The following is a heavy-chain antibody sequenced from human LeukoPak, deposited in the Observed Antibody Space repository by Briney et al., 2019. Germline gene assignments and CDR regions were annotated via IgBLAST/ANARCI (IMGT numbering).Heavy chain of an antibody. CDR2: IYYSGST. Sequence: PSETLSLTCTVSGYSISSGYYWGWIRQPPGKGLEWIGSIYYSGSTYYNPSLKSRVTISVDTSKNQFSLKLSSVTAADTAVYYCARELGRWELLSRGFFDYWGQGTLVTVSS. V-gene: IGHV4-38-2*02. CDR1: GYSISSGYY. CDR3: ARELGRWELLSRGFFDY. D-gene: IGHD1-26*01. J-gene: IGHJ4*02.